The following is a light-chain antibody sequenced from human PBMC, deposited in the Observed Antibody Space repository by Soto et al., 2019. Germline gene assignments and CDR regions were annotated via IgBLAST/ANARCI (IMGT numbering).Light chain of an antibody. CDR3: MQGTHWPPDT. V-gene: IGKV2-30*01. CDR2: KVS. Sequence: DVVMTQSPLSLPVTLGQPASISCRSSQSLAYSDGNTYLNWFQQRPGQSPRRLIYKVSNRDSGVPDRFSGSGSGTDFTLKISRVEAEDVGVSYCMQGTHWPPDTVGQGTKLEIK. CDR1: QSLAYSDGNTY. J-gene: IGKJ2*01.